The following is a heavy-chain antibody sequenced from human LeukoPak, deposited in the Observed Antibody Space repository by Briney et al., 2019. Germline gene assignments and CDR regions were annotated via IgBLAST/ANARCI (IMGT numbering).Heavy chain of an antibody. CDR1: GGTFSSYA. J-gene: IGHJ6*02. CDR2: IIPIFGTA. D-gene: IGHD6-13*01. V-gene: IGHV1-69*05. Sequence: SVKVSCKASGGTFSSYAISWVRQAPGQGLEWMGGIIPIFGTANYAQKFQGRVTITTDESTSTAYMELRSLRSDDTAVYYCARGYSSSWSQSYYYGMDVWGQGTTVTVSS. CDR3: ARGYSSSWSQSYYYGMDV.